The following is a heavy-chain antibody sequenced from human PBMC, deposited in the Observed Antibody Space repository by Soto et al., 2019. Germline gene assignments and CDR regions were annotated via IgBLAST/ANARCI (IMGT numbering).Heavy chain of an antibody. V-gene: IGHV1-3*01. J-gene: IGHJ3*01. CDR2: INAGNGNT. D-gene: IGHD5-12*01. Sequence: ASVKVSCKASGYTFTSYAMHWVRQAPGQRLEWMGWINAGNGNTKYSQKFQGRVTITRDTSASTAYMELSSLRSEDTAVYYCARDLVDSGYDLGHAFDLWGQGTMVTVSS. CDR3: ARDLVDSGYDLGHAFDL. CDR1: GYTFTSYA.